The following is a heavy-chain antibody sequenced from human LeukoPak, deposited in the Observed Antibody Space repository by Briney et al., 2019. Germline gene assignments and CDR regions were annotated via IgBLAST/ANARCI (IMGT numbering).Heavy chain of an antibody. J-gene: IGHJ1*01. CDR3: ARDSGRPGKEYYYDSSGPGP. D-gene: IGHD3-22*01. V-gene: IGHV1-8*02. CDR1: GYTFTSYD. Sequence: ASVKVSCKASGYTFTSYDINWVRQATGQGLEWMGWMNPNSGNTGYAQKLQGRVTMTTDTSTSTAYMELRSLRSDDTAVYYCARDSGRPGKEYYYDSSGPGPWGQGTLVTVSS. CDR2: MNPNSGNT.